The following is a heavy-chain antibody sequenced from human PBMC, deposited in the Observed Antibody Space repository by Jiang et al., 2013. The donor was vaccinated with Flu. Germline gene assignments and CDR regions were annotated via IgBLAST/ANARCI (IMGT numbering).Heavy chain of an antibody. V-gene: IGHV3-21*01. D-gene: IGHD3-22*01. CDR2: ISSSSSYI. Sequence: VQLVESGGGLVKPGGSLRLSCAASGFTFSSYSMNWVRQAPGKGLEWVSSISSSSSYIYYADSVKGRFTISRDNAKNSLYLQMNSLRAEDTAVYYCARDKGTMIVVVTPYYYGMDVWGQGPRSPSP. CDR3: ARDKGTMIVVVTPYYYGMDV. CDR1: GFTFSSYS. J-gene: IGHJ6*02.